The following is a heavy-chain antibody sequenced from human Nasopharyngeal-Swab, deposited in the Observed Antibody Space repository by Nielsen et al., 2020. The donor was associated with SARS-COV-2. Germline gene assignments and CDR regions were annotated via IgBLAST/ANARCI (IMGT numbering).Heavy chain of an antibody. Sequence: ETLSLTCTVSGGSISSSSYYWGWVRQSPEKGLEWVANIKQDGTLKSYVDSVKGRFIISRDNAKNSLDLQMNSLRVEDTAVYYCVRNEIWGQGTLVTVS. J-gene: IGHJ4*02. CDR1: GGSISSSSYY. V-gene: IGHV3-7*03. CDR2: IKQDGTLK. CDR3: VRNEI.